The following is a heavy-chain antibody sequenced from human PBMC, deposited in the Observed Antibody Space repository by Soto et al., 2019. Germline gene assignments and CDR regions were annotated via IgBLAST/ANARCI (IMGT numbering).Heavy chain of an antibody. CDR1: GGSLSNYG. D-gene: IGHD3-22*01. CDR3: ARGDATKIVVTTYYAMDV. V-gene: IGHV1-69*05. J-gene: IGHJ6*02. Sequence: QVQLVQSGAEVKKPGSSVKVSCKASGGSLSNYGISWVRQAPGQGLEWMGAILPVFGTPNYAQKFQDRVTITSDESETTVYMEVRSLTSEGTAVYYCARGDATKIVVTTYYAMDVWGQGTTVTVSS. CDR2: ILPVFGTP.